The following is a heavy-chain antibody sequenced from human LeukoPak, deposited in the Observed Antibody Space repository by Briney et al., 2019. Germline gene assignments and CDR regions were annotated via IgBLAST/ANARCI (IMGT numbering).Heavy chain of an antibody. CDR3: ARLYCSGGSCYFDY. CDR2: IYYSGST. D-gene: IGHD2-15*01. CDR1: DGSISHYY. Sequence: PSETLSLTCTVSDGSISHYYWSWIRQPPGKGLEWIGYIYYSGSTNYNPSLKSRVTISVDTSKNQFSLKLRSVTVADTAVYYCARLYCSGGSCYFDYWGQGTLVTVSS. V-gene: IGHV4-59*01. J-gene: IGHJ4*02.